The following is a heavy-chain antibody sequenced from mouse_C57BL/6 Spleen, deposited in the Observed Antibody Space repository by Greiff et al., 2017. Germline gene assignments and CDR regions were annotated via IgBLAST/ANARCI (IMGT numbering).Heavy chain of an antibody. D-gene: IGHD2-4*01. J-gene: IGHJ4*01. CDR3: ASNYDYDLGAMDY. Sequence: QVQLQQPGAELVKPGASVKLSCKASGYTITSYWMHWVKQRPGRGLEWIGDIYPGSGSTNYNEKFKSKATLTADTSSSTAYMQLSSLTSEDSAVYYCASNYDYDLGAMDYWGQGTSVTVSS. CDR2: IYPGSGST. CDR1: GYTITSYW. V-gene: IGHV1-55*01.